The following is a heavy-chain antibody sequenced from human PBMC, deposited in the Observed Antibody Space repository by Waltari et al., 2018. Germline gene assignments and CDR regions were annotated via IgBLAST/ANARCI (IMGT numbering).Heavy chain of an antibody. J-gene: IGHJ6*03. Sequence: QVQLPESGPGLVKPSETLSPTCTAPGGSATSGCSYCVCVRQPPGKVLDCIGYISGSWSTNFNPSLKSRVNISVDTSKDQFSLNLSSVTAADTAVYFCARGHDFWSGYFGNYYYYMDVWGKGRTVTVS. V-gene: IGHV4-61*01. CDR1: GGSATSGCSY. CDR2: ISGSWST. CDR3: ARGHDFWSGYFGNYYYYMDV. D-gene: IGHD3-3*01.